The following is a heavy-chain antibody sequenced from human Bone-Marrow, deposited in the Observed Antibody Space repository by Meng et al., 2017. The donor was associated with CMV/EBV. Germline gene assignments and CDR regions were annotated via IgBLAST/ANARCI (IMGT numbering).Heavy chain of an antibody. V-gene: IGHV3-48*03. D-gene: IGHD2-2*01. CDR3: ACSSTPAGY. CDR1: GFIFSSYE. J-gene: IGHJ4*02. CDR2: ISSSGGTI. Sequence: GESLKISCAASGFIFSSYEMNWVRQAPGKGLEWVSFISSSGGTIYYADSVKGRFTISRDNAKNSLYLQMNSLRAEDTAVYYCACSSTPAGYWGQGTLVTVSS.